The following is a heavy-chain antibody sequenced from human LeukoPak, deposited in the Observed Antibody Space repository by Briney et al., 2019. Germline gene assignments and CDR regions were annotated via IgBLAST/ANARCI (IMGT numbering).Heavy chain of an antibody. J-gene: IGHJ1*01. D-gene: IGHD3-10*01. Sequence: GGSLRLSCVASGFSLSSYSMNWVRQAAGRGLEWISYISSNARAIHYADSVKGRLTISRDNAKNSLYLQMNSLRDEDTAVYYCARDFGLSAFWGQGTLVTVSS. CDR2: ISSNARAI. CDR1: GFSLSSYS. V-gene: IGHV3-48*02. CDR3: ARDFGLSAF.